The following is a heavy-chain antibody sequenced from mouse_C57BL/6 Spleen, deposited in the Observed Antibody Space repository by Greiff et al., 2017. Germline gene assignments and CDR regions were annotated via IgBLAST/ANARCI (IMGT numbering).Heavy chain of an antibody. D-gene: IGHD2-2*01. CDR3: ARVVKGAWFAY. V-gene: IGHV1-69*01. Sequence: QVQLQQPGAELVMPGASVKLSCKASGYTFTSYWMPWVKQRPGQGLEWIGEIDPSDSYTNYNQKFKGKSTLTVDKSSSTAYMQLSSLTSEDSAVYYCARVVKGAWFAYWGQGTLVTVSA. CDR2: IDPSDSYT. J-gene: IGHJ3*01. CDR1: GYTFTSYW.